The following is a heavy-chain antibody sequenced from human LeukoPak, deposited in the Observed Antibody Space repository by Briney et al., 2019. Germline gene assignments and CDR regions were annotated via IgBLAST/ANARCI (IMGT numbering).Heavy chain of an antibody. J-gene: IGHJ3*02. CDR1: GGSISSSSYY. CDR2: IYYSGST. V-gene: IGHV4-39*07. D-gene: IGHD6-13*01. Sequence: PSETLSLTCTVSGGSISSSSYYWGWIRQPPGKGLEWIGSIYYSGSTYYNPSLKSRVTISVDTSKNQFSLKLSSVTAADTAVYYCARRRGQQLVRGAFDIWGQGTMVTVSS. CDR3: ARRRGQQLVRGAFDI.